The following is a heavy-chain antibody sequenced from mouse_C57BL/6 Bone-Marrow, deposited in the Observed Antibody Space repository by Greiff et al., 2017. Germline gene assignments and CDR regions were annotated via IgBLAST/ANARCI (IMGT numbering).Heavy chain of an antibody. J-gene: IGHJ2*01. V-gene: IGHV1-81*01. D-gene: IGHD1-1*01. CDR3: AGPLLRLDY. CDR1: GYSFTSYG. Sequence: VKLMESGAELARPGASVKLSCKASGYSFTSYGISWVKQRTGQGLEWIGEIYPRSGNTYYNEKFKGKATLTADKSSSTAYMELRSLTSEDSAVYFCAGPLLRLDYWGQGTTLTVSS. CDR2: IYPRSGNT.